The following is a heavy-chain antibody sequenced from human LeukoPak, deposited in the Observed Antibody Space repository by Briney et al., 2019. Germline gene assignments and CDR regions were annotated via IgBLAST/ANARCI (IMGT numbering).Heavy chain of an antibody. CDR1: GYSISSGYY. Sequence: PSETLSLTCAVSGYSISSGYYWGWIRQPPGKGLEWIGSIYHSGSTYYNPSLKSRVTISVGTSKNQFSLKLSSVTAADTAVYYCASAVVVIRFDYWGQGTLVTVSS. V-gene: IGHV4-38-2*01. D-gene: IGHD3-22*01. J-gene: IGHJ4*02. CDR2: IYHSGST. CDR3: ASAVVVIRFDY.